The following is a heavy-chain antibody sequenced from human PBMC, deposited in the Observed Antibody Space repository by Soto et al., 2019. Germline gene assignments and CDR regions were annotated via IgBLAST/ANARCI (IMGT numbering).Heavy chain of an antibody. V-gene: IGHV3-23*01. CDR2: ISATGNTI. D-gene: IGHD6-13*01. CDR1: GFTFTNYA. J-gene: IGHJ4*02. CDR3: VKDVGQQRRPDS. Sequence: EVQVLESGGGLVQRGGSLRLSCAASGFTFTNYAMTWVRQAPGKGLEWVSAISATGNTIYYADAVRGRFTISRDNSKNIVYLQMDSLRAEDTAVYYCVKDVGQQRRPDSWGQGTLVRVSS.